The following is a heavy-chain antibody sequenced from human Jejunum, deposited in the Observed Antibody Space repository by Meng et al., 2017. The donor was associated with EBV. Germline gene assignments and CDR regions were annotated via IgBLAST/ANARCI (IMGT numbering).Heavy chain of an antibody. Sequence: QVQLQESGPGLVXPXXXXXLTXDXXXGSISGGSFYWSWIRRPPGKGLEWIGYIHYSGTTYYNPSLTSLKSRVTISVDKSKNEISLKLRSVTAADTAVYYCARWAFIYSYGFDHWGQGTLVTVSS. CDR1: XGSISGGSFY. D-gene: IGHD5-18*01. J-gene: IGHJ4*02. CDR3: ARWAFIYSYGFDH. V-gene: IGHV4-31*11. CDR2: IHYSGTT.